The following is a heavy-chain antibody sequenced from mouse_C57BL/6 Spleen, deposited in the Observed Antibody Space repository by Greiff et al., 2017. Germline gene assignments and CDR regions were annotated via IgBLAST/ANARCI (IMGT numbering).Heavy chain of an antibody. CDR3: VRHDYDDYYAMDY. CDR1: GFSFNTYA. CDR2: IRSKSNNYAT. V-gene: IGHV10-1*01. Sequence: DVKLVESGGGLVQPKGSLKLSCAASGFSFNTYAMNWVRQAPGKGLEWVARIRSKSNNYATYYADSVKDRFTISRDDSESMLYLQMNNLKTEDTAMYYCVRHDYDDYYAMDYWGQGTSVTVSS. D-gene: IGHD2-4*01. J-gene: IGHJ4*01.